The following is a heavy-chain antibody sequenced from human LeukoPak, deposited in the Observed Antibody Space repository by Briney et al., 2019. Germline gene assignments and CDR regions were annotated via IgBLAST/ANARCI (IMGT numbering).Heavy chain of an antibody. CDR3: ARSNTYYYGSGSLPMAFFP. V-gene: IGHV4-31*03. CDR2: IYYSGST. J-gene: IGHJ3*01. D-gene: IGHD3-10*01. CDR1: GGSISSGGYY. Sequence: SETLSLTCTVSGGSISSGGYYWSWIRQHPGKGLEWIGYIYYSGSTYYNPSLKSRVTISVDTSKNQFSLKLSSVTAADTAVYYCARSNTYYYGSGSLPMAFFPWGQGTMVTVSS.